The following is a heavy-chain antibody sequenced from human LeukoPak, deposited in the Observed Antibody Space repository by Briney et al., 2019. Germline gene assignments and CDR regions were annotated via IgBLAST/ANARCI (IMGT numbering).Heavy chain of an antibody. CDR3: ARHSSANYYAVFDY. J-gene: IGHJ5*01. Sequence: SETLEVTCTVSGGSISTSNYYWGWIRQPPGKGLEWIGSVYYSGSTYSNPSLKSRVTISVDTSKNQFSLKLSSVTAADTVVYYCARHSSANYYAVFDYWGQGTLVTVSS. CDR1: GGSISTSNYY. D-gene: IGHD4/OR15-4a*01. CDR2: VYYSGST. V-gene: IGHV4-39*01.